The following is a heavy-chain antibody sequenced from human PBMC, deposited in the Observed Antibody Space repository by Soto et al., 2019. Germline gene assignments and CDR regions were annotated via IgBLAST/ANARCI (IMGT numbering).Heavy chain of an antibody. D-gene: IGHD2-2*01. J-gene: IGHJ5*02. CDR3: ARDPLSHCSSTSCSLAGWFDP. CDR2: IIPIFGTA. CDR1: GGTFSSYA. V-gene: IGHV1-69*06. Sequence: SVKVSCKASGGTFSSYAISWLRQAPGQGLEWMGGIIPIFGTANYAQKFQGRVTITADKSTSTAYMELSSLRSEDTAVYYCARDPLSHCSSTSCSLAGWFDPWGQGTLVTVSS.